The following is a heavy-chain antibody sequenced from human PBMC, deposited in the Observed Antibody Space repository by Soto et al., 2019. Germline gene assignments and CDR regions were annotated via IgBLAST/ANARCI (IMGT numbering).Heavy chain of an antibody. V-gene: IGHV1-69*13. CDR1: GGTFSSYA. CDR3: ARSEMATTVFDY. Sequence: ASVKVSCKASGGTFSSYAISWVRQAPGQGLEWMGGIIPIFGTANYAQKFQGRVTITADESTSTAYMELSSLRSEDTAVYYCARSEMATTVFDYWGQGTLVTVSS. J-gene: IGHJ4*02. CDR2: IIPIFGTA. D-gene: IGHD5-12*01.